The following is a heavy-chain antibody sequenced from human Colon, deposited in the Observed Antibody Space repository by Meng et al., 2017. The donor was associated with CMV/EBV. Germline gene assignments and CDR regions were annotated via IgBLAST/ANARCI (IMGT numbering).Heavy chain of an antibody. Sequence: GESLKISCAGSGFSLSHYDMNWVRQAPGEGLEWLAYSSISGDTVYYADSVKGRFTISRDNAKNSLYLQMNSLRAEDTAVYYCAREERLAGGPDYWGQGTLVTVSS. CDR3: AREERLAGGPDY. CDR2: SSISGDTV. CDR1: GFSLSHYD. D-gene: IGHD3-10*01. V-gene: IGHV3-48*03. J-gene: IGHJ4*02.